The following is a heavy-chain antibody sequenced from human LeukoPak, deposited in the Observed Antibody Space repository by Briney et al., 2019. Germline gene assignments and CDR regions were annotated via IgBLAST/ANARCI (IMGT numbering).Heavy chain of an antibody. CDR1: GFTVSSNY. D-gene: IGHD3-16*01. J-gene: IGHJ3*02. CDR2: LYSAGNT. Sequence: PGGSLRLSCAASGFTVSSNYMNWVRQAPGKGLEWGAVLYSAGNTFYADSVKGRFTISRDNSKNTLYLQMNSLRAEDTALYYCARLIQPQGAFDIWGQGTMVTVSS. V-gene: IGHV3-53*01. CDR3: ARLIQPQGAFDI.